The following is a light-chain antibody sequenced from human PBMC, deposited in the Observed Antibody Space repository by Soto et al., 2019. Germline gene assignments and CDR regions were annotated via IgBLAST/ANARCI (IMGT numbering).Light chain of an antibody. Sequence: EIVLTQSPATLSLSPGERATLSCRASQSISNYLAWYQQKAGQAPRLLIYDVSNRATGIPARFRGSGSGTDFTLTISSLEPEDFATYYCLQHNSYPWTFGQGTKVDIK. CDR3: LQHNSYPWT. CDR1: QSISNY. V-gene: IGKV3-11*01. J-gene: IGKJ1*01. CDR2: DVS.